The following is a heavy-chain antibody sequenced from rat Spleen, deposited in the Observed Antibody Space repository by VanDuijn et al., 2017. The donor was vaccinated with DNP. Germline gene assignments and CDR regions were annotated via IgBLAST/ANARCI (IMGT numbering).Heavy chain of an antibody. V-gene: IGHV5S13*01. CDR3: ARGGDGYDY. CDR2: ISTGNGNT. D-gene: IGHD1-12*03. Sequence: EVQLVESGGGLVQPGRSLKFSCAASGFSFSDYAMAWVRQAPKKGLEWVASISTGNGNTYYRDSVKGRFTISRDNAKNTQYLQMDSLRSEDTATYYCARGGDGYDYWGQGVMVTVSS. CDR1: GFSFSDYA. J-gene: IGHJ2*01.